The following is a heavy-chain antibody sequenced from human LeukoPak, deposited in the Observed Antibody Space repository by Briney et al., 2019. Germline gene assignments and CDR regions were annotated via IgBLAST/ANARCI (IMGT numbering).Heavy chain of an antibody. CDR1: GFTFSSYS. V-gene: IGHV3-21*01. J-gene: IGHJ3*02. D-gene: IGHD3-9*01. CDR2: ITSSSSYI. CDR3: ATVLRYSDAFDI. Sequence: GSLRLSCAASGFTFSSYSMNWVRPAPGKGLEWVSSITSSSSYIYYADSVKGRFTISRDNAKNSLYLQMNSLRAEDTAVYYCATVLRYSDAFDIWGQGTMVTVSS.